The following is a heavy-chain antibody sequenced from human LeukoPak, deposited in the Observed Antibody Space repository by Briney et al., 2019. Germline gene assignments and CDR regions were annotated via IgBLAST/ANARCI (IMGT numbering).Heavy chain of an antibody. V-gene: IGHV4-39*01. D-gene: IGHD5-18*01. CDR2: IYYSGST. J-gene: IGHJ5*02. Sequence: SSETLSLTCTVSGGSISSSSYYWGWIRQPPGKGLEWIGSIYYSGSTYYNPSLKSRVTISVDTSKNQFSLKLSSVTAADTAVYYCARQGSYGPGFDPWGQGTLVTVSS. CDR1: GGSISSSSYY. CDR3: ARQGSYGPGFDP.